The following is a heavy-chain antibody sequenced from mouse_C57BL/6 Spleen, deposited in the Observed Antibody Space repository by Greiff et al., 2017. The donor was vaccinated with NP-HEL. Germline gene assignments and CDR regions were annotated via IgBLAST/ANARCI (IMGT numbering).Heavy chain of an antibody. J-gene: IGHJ4*01. CDR3: ARQSNFAMDY. D-gene: IGHD5-1*01. V-gene: IGHV5-17*01. Sequence: VQLVESGGGLVKPGGSLKLSCAASGFTFSDYGMHWVRQAPEKGLEWVAYISSGSSTIYYADTVKGRFTISRDNAKNTLVLQMTSLRSEDTAMYYCARQSNFAMDYWGQGTSVTVSS. CDR2: ISSGSSTI. CDR1: GFTFSDYG.